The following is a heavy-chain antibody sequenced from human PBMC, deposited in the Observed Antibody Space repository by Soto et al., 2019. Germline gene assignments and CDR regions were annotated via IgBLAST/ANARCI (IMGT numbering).Heavy chain of an antibody. Sequence: VASVKVSCKASGYTFTSYDINWVRQATGQGLEWMGWMNPNSGNTGYAQKFQGRVTMTRNTSISTAYMELSSLRSEDTAVYYCARAKTTVTTGGYYYYGMDVWGQGTTVTVSS. V-gene: IGHV1-8*01. CDR3: ARAKTTVTTGGYYYYGMDV. CDR1: GYTFTSYD. D-gene: IGHD4-17*01. J-gene: IGHJ6*02. CDR2: MNPNSGNT.